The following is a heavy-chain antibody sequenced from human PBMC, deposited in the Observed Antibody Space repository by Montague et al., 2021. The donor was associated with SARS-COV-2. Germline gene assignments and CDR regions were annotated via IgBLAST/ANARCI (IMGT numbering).Heavy chain of an antibody. J-gene: IGHJ4*02. CDR2: IYYSGST. CDR3: ATGFNGYGSSWFDKLLLEVEHAGPEFDY. Sequence: SETLSLTCAVSGYSISSSNWWGWIRQPPGKGLEWIGYIYYSGSTYYNPSLKSRVTMSVDTSKNQFSLRLSSVTAVDTAVYYCATGFNGYGSSWFDKLLLEVEHAGPEFDYWGQGTLVTVSS. CDR1: GYSISSSNW. D-gene: IGHD6-13*01. V-gene: IGHV4-28*01.